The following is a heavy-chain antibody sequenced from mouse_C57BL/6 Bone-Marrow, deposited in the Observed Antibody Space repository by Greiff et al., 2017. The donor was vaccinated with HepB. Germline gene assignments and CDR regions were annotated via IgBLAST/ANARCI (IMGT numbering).Heavy chain of an antibody. Sequence: QVQLQQPGAELVRPGTSVKLSCKASGYTFTSYWMHWVKQRPGQGLEWIGVIDPSDSYTNYNQKFKGKATLTVDTSSSTAYMQLSSLTSEDSAVYYCARGVYYSNSDYWGKGTTLTVSS. CDR3: ARGVYYSNSDY. D-gene: IGHD2-5*01. J-gene: IGHJ2*01. CDR2: IDPSDSYT. CDR1: GYTFTSYW. V-gene: IGHV1-59*01.